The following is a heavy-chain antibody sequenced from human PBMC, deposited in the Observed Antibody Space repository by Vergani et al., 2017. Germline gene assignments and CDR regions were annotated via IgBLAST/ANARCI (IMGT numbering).Heavy chain of an antibody. CDR2: IIPILGIA. CDR3: ARVFRKLFPPYNWFDP. J-gene: IGHJ5*02. Sequence: QVQLVQSGAEVKKPGSSVKVSCKASGGTFSSYTISWVRQAPGQGLEWMGRIIPILGIANYAQKFQGRVTITADKSTSTAYMELSSLRSEDTAVYYCARVFRKLFPPYNWFDPWGQGTLVTVSS. D-gene: IGHD1-7*01. V-gene: IGHV1-69*02. CDR1: GGTFSSYT.